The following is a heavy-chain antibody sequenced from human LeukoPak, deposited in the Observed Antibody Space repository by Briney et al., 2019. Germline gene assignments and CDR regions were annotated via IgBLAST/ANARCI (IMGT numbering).Heavy chain of an antibody. CDR1: GFMFSSYA. D-gene: IGHD1-26*01. CDR3: AKDKGWGYSSYDYYGMDV. V-gene: IGHV3-30*04. Sequence: PGRSLRLSCSASGFMFSSYAFHWVRQAPGKGLEWVAFIPYDGSNNDYADSVKGRFTISRDNSKSTLYLQMNSLRAEDAAVYYCAKDKGWGYSSYDYYGMDVWGQGTTVTVSS. J-gene: IGHJ6*02. CDR2: IPYDGSNN.